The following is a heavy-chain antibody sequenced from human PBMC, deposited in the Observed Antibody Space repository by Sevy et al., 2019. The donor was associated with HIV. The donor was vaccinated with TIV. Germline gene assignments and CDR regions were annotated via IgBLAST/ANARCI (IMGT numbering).Heavy chain of an antibody. CDR3: AREGYDLWGGYSAPDVDF. CDR1: GYTFTGNY. J-gene: IGHJ4*02. CDR2: INTNSGDTGT. D-gene: IGHD3-3*01. V-gene: IGHV1-2*02. Sequence: ASVKVSCKTSGYTFTGNYIHWVRQAPGQGLEWMGWINTNSGDTGTKYAQKFQGRVTMTSDRSINTVYMDWTRLSPDDTAVYYCAREGYDLWGGYSAPDVDFWGQGTLVTVSS.